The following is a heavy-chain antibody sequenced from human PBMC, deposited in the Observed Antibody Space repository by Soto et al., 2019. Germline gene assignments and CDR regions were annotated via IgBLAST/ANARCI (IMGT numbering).Heavy chain of an antibody. Sequence: QVQLVESGGGVVQPGRSLRLSCAASGFTFSSYGMHWVRQAPGKGLEGVAVIWYDGSNKYYADSVKGRFTISRDNSKNALYLQMNSLRAEDTAVYYCGRDADNSSSWYAYFDYWGQGALVTVSS. V-gene: IGHV3-33*01. D-gene: IGHD6-13*01. J-gene: IGHJ4*02. CDR1: GFTFSSYG. CDR2: IWYDGSNK. CDR3: GRDADNSSSWYAYFDY.